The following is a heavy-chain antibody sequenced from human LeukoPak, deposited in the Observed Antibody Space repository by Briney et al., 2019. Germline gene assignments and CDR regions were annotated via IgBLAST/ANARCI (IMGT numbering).Heavy chain of an antibody. V-gene: IGHV4-39*01. CDR3: ARQGRWLPVDY. CDR1: GVSISSSGYY. CDR2: IYYSGTT. Sequence: SETLSLTCTVSGVSISSSGYYWGWIRQPPGKGLEWIGSIYYSGTTYYNPSLKSRVAISVDTSKNQFSLKLSSVTAADTAVYYCARQGRWLPVDYWGQGTLVTVSS. J-gene: IGHJ4*02. D-gene: IGHD5-24*01.